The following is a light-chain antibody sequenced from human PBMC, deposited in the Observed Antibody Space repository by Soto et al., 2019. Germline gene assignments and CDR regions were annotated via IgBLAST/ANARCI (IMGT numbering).Light chain of an antibody. CDR3: QQYNYYSRT. Sequence: DIQMTQSPSTLSGSVGDRVTITCRASQTISSWLAWYQQKPGKAPKLLIYDASNLETGVPSRFSGSGSGTEFTLTISSLQPDDFATYYCQQYNYYSRTFGQGTKVDIK. CDR2: DAS. V-gene: IGKV1-5*01. J-gene: IGKJ1*01. CDR1: QTISSW.